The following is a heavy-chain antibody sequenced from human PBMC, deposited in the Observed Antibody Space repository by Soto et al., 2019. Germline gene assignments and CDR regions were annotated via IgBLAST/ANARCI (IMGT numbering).Heavy chain of an antibody. D-gene: IGHD2-8*01. Sequence: GGSLRLSCAASGFTFSSYSMNWVRQAPGKGLEWVSSISSSSSYIYYADSVKGRFTISRDNAKNSLYLQMNSLRAEDAAVYYCASGHVWDWFDPWGQGTLVTVSS. CDR1: GFTFSSYS. J-gene: IGHJ5*02. CDR3: ASGHVWDWFDP. CDR2: ISSSSSYI. V-gene: IGHV3-21*01.